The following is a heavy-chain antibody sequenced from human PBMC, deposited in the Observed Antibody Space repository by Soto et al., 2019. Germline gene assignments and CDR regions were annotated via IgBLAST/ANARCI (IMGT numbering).Heavy chain of an antibody. J-gene: IGHJ4*02. Sequence: GGSLRLSCAASGFTFSSYAVSWVRQAPGKGLEWVSAISGSGGSTYYADSVKGRFTISRDNSKNTLYLQMNSLRAEDTAVYYCAKGSPTYYYDSSGYYYFDYWGQGTLVTVS. CDR3: AKGSPTYYYDSSGYYYFDY. V-gene: IGHV3-23*01. CDR2: ISGSGGST. CDR1: GFTFSSYA. D-gene: IGHD3-22*01.